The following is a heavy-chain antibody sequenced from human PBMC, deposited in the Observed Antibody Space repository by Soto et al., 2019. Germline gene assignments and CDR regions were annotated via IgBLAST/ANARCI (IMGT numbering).Heavy chain of an antibody. CDR2: ISGSGGSK. D-gene: IGHD4-17*01. V-gene: IGHV3-23*01. CDR3: AKAGESGTDGMDV. CDR1: GFTVSNYA. Sequence: PGGSLRLSCAASGFTVSNYAMSWVRQVPGKGLEWVSGISGSGGSKYYADSVKGRFTISRDNSKNTLYLQMNSLRAEDTAVYYCAKAGESGTDGMDVWGQGTTVTVSS. J-gene: IGHJ6*02.